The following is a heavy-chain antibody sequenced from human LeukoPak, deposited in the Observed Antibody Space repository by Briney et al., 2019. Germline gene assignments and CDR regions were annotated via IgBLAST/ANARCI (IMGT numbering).Heavy chain of an antibody. CDR2: IYYSGST. D-gene: IGHD2-15*01. J-gene: IGHJ4*02. CDR1: GGSISSYY. CDR3: ARSDCSGGSCLTGY. Sequence: PSETLSLTCTVSGGSISSYYWSWIRQPPGKGLEWIGYIYYSGSTNYNPSLKSRVTISVDTSKNQFSLNLSSVTAADTAVYYCARSDCSGGSCLTGYWGQGTLVTVSS. V-gene: IGHV4-59*08.